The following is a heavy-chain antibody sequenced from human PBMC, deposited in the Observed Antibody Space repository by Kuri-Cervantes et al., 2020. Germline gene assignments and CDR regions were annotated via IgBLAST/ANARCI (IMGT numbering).Heavy chain of an antibody. D-gene: IGHD6-19*01. CDR2: ITHGGSA. V-gene: IGHV4-34*01. J-gene: IGHJ5*02. CDR3: ARLRAVAGTFSATYWFDP. Sequence: SETLSLTCGVYGGSFSGYYWSWIRQTPGKGLEWIGEITHGGSAHYNPSLKSRVTISVDTSKNQFSLKLNSVTAADTAVYYCARLRAVAGTFSATYWFDPWGQGTLVTVSS. CDR1: GGSFSGYY.